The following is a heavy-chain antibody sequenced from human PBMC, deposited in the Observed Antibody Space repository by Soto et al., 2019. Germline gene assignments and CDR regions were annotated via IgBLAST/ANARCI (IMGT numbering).Heavy chain of an antibody. CDR1: GYTFTSYG. Sequence: ASVKVSCKASGYTFTSYGISWVRQAPGQGLEWMGWISAYNGNTNYAQKLQGRATMTTDTSTSTAYMELRSLRSDDTAVYYCARDRPLRFLEWFNYYGMDVWGQGTTVTVSS. V-gene: IGHV1-18*01. CDR2: ISAYNGNT. J-gene: IGHJ6*02. D-gene: IGHD3-3*01. CDR3: ARDRPLRFLEWFNYYGMDV.